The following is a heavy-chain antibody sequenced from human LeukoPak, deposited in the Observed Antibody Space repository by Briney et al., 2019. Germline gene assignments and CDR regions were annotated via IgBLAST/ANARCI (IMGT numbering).Heavy chain of an antibody. CDR2: IYYSRST. D-gene: IGHD3-22*01. Sequence: PSETLSLTCTVSGGSISSSSYYWGWIRQPPGKGLEWIGSIYYSRSTYYNPSLKSRVTISVDTSKNQFSLKLSSVTAADTAVYYCASYKRRDSSGYYCDAFDIWGQGTMVTVSS. J-gene: IGHJ3*02. V-gene: IGHV4-39*01. CDR3: ASYKRRDSSGYYCDAFDI. CDR1: GGSISSSSYY.